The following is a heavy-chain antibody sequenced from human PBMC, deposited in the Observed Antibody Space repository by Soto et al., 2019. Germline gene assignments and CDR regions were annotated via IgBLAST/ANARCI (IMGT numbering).Heavy chain of an antibody. V-gene: IGHV3-64*01. D-gene: IGHD6-13*01. CDR1: GFTFSSYA. Sequence: PGGSLRLSCAASGFTFSSYAMHWVRQAPGKGLEYVSAISSNGGSTYYANSVKGRFTISRDNSKNTLYLQMGSLRAEDMAVYYCARSPPRQLAHYYYYYMDVWGKGTTVTVSS. CDR3: ARSPPRQLAHYYYYYMDV. J-gene: IGHJ6*03. CDR2: ISSNGGST.